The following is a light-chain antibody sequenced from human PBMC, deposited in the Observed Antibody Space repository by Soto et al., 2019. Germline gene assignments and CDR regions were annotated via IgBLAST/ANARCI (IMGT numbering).Light chain of an antibody. CDR2: EDS. CDR1: SSDVGSYNL. Sequence: QPVLTQPASVSGSPGQSITISCTGTSSDVGSYNLVSWYQHNPAKAPKLMIYEDSKRPSGVSNRFSGSKSGNTASLTISGLQAEDEADYYCCSYAGSSTRVVFGGGTKVTVL. V-gene: IGLV2-23*01. J-gene: IGLJ2*01. CDR3: CSYAGSSTRVV.